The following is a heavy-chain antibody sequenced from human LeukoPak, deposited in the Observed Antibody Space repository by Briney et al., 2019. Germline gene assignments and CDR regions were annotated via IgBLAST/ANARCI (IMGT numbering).Heavy chain of an antibody. CDR2: IYYSGST. D-gene: IGHD4-11*01. J-gene: IGHJ6*02. CDR1: GGSISSYY. CDR3: ARGLRTTAHYYGMDV. V-gene: IGHV4-59*01. Sequence: SETLSLTCTVSGGSISSYYWSWIRQPPGKGLEWIGYIYYSGSTNYNPSLKSRVTISVDTSKNQFSLKLSPVTAADTAVYYCARGLRTTAHYYGMDVWGQGTTVTVSS.